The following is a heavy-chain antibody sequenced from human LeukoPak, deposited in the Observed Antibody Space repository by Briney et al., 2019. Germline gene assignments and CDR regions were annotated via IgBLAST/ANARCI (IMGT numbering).Heavy chain of an antibody. CDR2: INPDTGDT. J-gene: IGHJ4*02. V-gene: IGHV1-2*02. CDR1: GYTFTDYY. Sequence: ASVKVSCKASGYTFTDYYMHWVRQARGQGLEWMGWINPDTGDTNYAQKFQVRVTMTRDTSISTAYMELSSLRSDDTAVYYCARQWELPLDYWGQGTLVTVSS. D-gene: IGHD1-26*01. CDR3: ARQWELPLDY.